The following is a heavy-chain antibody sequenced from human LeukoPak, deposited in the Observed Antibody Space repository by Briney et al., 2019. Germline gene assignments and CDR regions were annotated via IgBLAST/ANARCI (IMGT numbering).Heavy chain of an antibody. V-gene: IGHV4-59*01. CDR2: IYYSGST. CDR3: ARDLAAAGTIGYYYGMDV. Sequence: KPSETLSLTCTVSGGSISSYYWSWIRQPPGKGLEWIGYIYYSGSTNYNPSLKSRVTISVDTSKNQFSLKLSSVTAADTAVYYCARDLAAAGTIGYYYGMDVWGQGTTVTVSS. D-gene: IGHD6-13*01. CDR1: GGSISSYY. J-gene: IGHJ6*02.